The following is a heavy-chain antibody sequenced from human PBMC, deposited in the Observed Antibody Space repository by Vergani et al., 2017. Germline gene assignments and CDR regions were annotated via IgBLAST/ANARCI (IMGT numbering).Heavy chain of an antibody. CDR2: ISGSSSYV. CDR3: ARGLWDCSGGSCGHPSLFDY. V-gene: IGHV3-21*02. D-gene: IGHD2-15*01. CDR1: GFSFSSYS. Sequence: EVQLVESGGGLVKPGGSLRLSCAASGFSFSSYSMNWVRQAPGKGLEWVASISGSSSYVFYRDSVEGRFTITRDNAKKSVYLQMNSLRAEDTAMYFCARGLWDCSGGSCGHPSLFDYWGQGTLVTVSS. J-gene: IGHJ4*02.